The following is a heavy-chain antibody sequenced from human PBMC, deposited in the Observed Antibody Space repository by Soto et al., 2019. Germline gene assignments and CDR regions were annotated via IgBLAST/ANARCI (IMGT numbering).Heavy chain of an antibody. CDR3: ARVPLPLWFGGGTDYYYGMDV. CDR2: TYYRSKWYN. J-gene: IGHJ6*02. Sequence: PSQTLSLTCAISGDSVSSNSAAWNWIRQSPSRGLEWLGRTYYRSKWYNDYAVSVKSRITINPDTSKNQFSLQLNSVTPEDTAVYYCARVPLPLWFGGGTDYYYGMDVWGQGTTVTVSS. CDR1: GDSVSSNSAA. V-gene: IGHV6-1*01. D-gene: IGHD3-10*01.